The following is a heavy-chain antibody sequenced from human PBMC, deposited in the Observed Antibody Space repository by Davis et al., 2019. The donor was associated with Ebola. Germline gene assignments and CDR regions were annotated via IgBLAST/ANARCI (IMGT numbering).Heavy chain of an antibody. CDR2: IYPDDSDI. Sequence: GGSLRLSCKASGYRFTSYWIGWVRQMPGRGLQWMGIIYPDDSDITYSPSFEGQITISADRSISTAYLQWSSLKASDTAMYYCARQRGSTGYFDYWGQGTLVTVSS. CDR3: ARQRGSTGYFDY. D-gene: IGHD1-14*01. V-gene: IGHV5-51*01. J-gene: IGHJ4*02. CDR1: GYRFTSYW.